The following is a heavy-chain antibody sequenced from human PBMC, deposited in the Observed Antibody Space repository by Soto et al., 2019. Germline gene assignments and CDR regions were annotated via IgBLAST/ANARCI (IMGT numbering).Heavy chain of an antibody. Sequence: QVQLQESGPGLVKPSETLSLTCTVSGGSISSYYWSWIRQPPGKGLEWIGYMHYSGSSNYNPFLKRRVTISVDTSKNQFSLKLSSMTAADTAVYYCARRGSYPYFDYWGQGTLVTVSS. V-gene: IGHV4-59*08. CDR3: ARRGSYPYFDY. CDR1: GGSISSYY. J-gene: IGHJ4*02. D-gene: IGHD1-26*01. CDR2: MHYSGSS.